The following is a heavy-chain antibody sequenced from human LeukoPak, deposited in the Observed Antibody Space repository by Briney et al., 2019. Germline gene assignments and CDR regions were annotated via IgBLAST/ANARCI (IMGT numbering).Heavy chain of an antibody. J-gene: IGHJ4*02. Sequence: GESLKISCKGSGYSFTSYWISWVRQMPGKGLEWMGRIDPSDSYTKYSPSFQGHVTISADESISTAYLQWSSLKASDTAMYYCARLPRHCSGGSCHSINYWGQGTLVTVSS. CDR1: GYSFTSYW. V-gene: IGHV5-10-1*01. CDR2: IDPSDSYT. D-gene: IGHD2-15*01. CDR3: ARLPRHCSGGSCHSINY.